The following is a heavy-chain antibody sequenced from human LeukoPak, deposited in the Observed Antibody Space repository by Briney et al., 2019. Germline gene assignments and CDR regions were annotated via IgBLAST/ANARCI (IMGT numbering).Heavy chain of an antibody. Sequence: ASVKVSCKASGYTFTGYYMHWVRQATGQGLEWMGWMNPNSGNTGYAQKFQGRVTITRNTSISTAYMELSSLRSEDTAVYYCASLMGATPLDVWGKGTTVTVSS. J-gene: IGHJ6*04. V-gene: IGHV1-8*03. CDR1: GYTFTGYY. CDR2: MNPNSGNT. D-gene: IGHD1-26*01. CDR3: ASLMGATPLDV.